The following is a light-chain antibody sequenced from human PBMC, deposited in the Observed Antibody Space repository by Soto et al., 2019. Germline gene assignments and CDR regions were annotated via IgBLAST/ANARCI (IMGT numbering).Light chain of an antibody. Sequence: QSVLTQPPSVSEAPRQRVTISCSGSSSNIGNNAVNWYQQLPGKAPKLLIYYDDLLPSGVSDRFSGSKSGNTASLTISGLQAEDEADYYCSSYTSTATRVFGGGTKLTVL. CDR3: SSYTSTATRV. V-gene: IGLV1-36*01. CDR1: SSNIGNNA. J-gene: IGLJ3*02. CDR2: YDD.